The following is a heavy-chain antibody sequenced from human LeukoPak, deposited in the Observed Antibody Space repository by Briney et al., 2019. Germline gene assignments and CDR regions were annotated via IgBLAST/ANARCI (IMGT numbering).Heavy chain of an antibody. V-gene: IGHV3-21*04. J-gene: IGHJ4*02. Sequence: GGSLRLSCAASGFTVSSNYMSWVRQAPGKGLEWVSSISSSSSYIYYADSVKGRFTISRDNAKNSLYLQMNSLRAEDTAVYYCAKEGTGIYCSSTSCYTDYWGQGTLVTVSS. CDR1: GFTVSSNY. CDR2: ISSSSSYI. D-gene: IGHD2-2*02. CDR3: AKEGTGIYCSSTSCYTDY.